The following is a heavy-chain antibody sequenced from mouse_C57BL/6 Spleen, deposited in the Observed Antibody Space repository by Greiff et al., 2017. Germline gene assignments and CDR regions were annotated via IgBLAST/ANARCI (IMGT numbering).Heavy chain of an antibody. CDR2: ISACGSYT. V-gene: IGHV5-4*01. CDR1: GFTFSSYA. CDR3: ARDSRAGEEGFFDY. D-gene: IGHD4-1*01. J-gene: IGHJ2*01. Sequence: EVKVVESGGGLVKPGGSLKLSCAASGFTFSSYAMSWVRQTPEKRLEWVATISACGSYTYYPDNVKGRFTISRDNAKNNLYLQMSHLKSEDTAMYYCARDSRAGEEGFFDYWGKGTTLTVSS.